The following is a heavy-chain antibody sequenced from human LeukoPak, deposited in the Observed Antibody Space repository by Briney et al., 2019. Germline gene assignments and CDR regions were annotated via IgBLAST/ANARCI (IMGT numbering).Heavy chain of an antibody. J-gene: IGHJ1*01. CDR1: GGSISSYY. CDR3: ASVVRGTEYFQH. V-gene: IGHV4-59*12. CDR2: IYYSGST. Sequence: SETLSLTCTVSGGSISSYYWSWIRQPPGKGLEWIGYIYYSGSTNYNPSLKSRVTISVDRSKNQFSLKLSSVTAADTAVYYCASVVRGTEYFQHWGQGTLVTVSS. D-gene: IGHD3-10*01.